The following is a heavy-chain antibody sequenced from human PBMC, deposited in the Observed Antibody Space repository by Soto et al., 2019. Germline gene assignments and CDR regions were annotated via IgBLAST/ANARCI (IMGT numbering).Heavy chain of an antibody. CDR1: GFTFTTYG. V-gene: IGHV3-30*18. D-gene: IGHD2-2*01. Sequence: GGSLRLSCAGSGFTFTTYGMHWVRQAPGKGLEWVAVISNDGISKYYADSVKGRFTISRDDANNTLYLQMNSLRDEDTAVYYCAKDGPLEYCRSTSCFLAGFCDSWGQGTLVTVSS. CDR3: AKDGPLEYCRSTSCFLAGFCDS. J-gene: IGHJ4*02. CDR2: ISNDGISK.